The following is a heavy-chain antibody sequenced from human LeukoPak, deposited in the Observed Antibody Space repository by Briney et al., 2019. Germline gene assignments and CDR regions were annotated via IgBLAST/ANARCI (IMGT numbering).Heavy chain of an antibody. CDR1: GYSISSGYY. V-gene: IGHV4-38-2*02. CDR2: IYHSGST. CDR3: ARGRYSGSFDDTFDI. Sequence: SETLSLTCTVSGYSISSGYYWGWIRQPPGKGLEWIGSIYHSGSTYYNPSLKSRVTISVDTSKNQFSLKLSSVTAADTAVYYCARGRYSGSFDDTFDIWGQGTMVTVSS. D-gene: IGHD1-26*01. J-gene: IGHJ3*02.